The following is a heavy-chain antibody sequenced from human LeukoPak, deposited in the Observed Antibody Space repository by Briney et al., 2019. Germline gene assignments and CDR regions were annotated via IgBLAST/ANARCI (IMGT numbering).Heavy chain of an antibody. CDR3: AKLDSSSWYYYYYGMDV. D-gene: IGHD6-13*01. CDR2: ISGSGGST. CDR1: GFTFSSYA. V-gene: IGHV3-23*01. Sequence: GGSLRLSCAASGFTFSSYAMSWVRQAPGKGLEWVSAISGSGGSTYYADSVKGRFTISRDNSKNTLYLQVNSLRAEDTAVYYCAKLDSSSWYYYYYGMDVWGQGTTVTVSS. J-gene: IGHJ6*02.